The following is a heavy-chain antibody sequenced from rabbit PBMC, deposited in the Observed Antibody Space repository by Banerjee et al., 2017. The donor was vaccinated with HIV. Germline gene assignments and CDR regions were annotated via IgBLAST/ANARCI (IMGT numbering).Heavy chain of an antibody. D-gene: IGHD1-1*01. CDR2: INTSSGNT. Sequence: QEQLEESGGDLVKPEGSLTLTCTASGFSFSNGYVMCWVRQAPGKGLEWIACINTSSGNTVYATWAKGRFTISKTSWTTVTLQMTSLTTADTATYFCVRDFPYSSSIGLWGPGTLVTVS. CDR3: VRDFPYSSSIGL. J-gene: IGHJ6*01. V-gene: IGHV1S45*01. CDR1: GFSFSNGYV.